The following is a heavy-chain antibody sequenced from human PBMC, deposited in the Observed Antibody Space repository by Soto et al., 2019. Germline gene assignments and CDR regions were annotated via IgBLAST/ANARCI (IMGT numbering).Heavy chain of an antibody. CDR1: GFTFSSYS. CDR2: ISSSSNYI. Sequence: EVQLVESGGGLVKPGGSLRLSCAASGFTFSSYSMNWVRQAPGKGLEWVSSISSSSNYIYYADSVKDRFTISRDNAKTSQYLQMNSLRAEDTAVYFCARDREAVAGTVFDFWGWGPLATLSS. D-gene: IGHD6-19*01. CDR3: ARDREAVAGTVFDF. J-gene: IGHJ4*02. V-gene: IGHV3-21*01.